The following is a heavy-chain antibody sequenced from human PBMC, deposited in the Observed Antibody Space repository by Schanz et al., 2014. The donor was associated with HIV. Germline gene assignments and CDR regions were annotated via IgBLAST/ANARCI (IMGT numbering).Heavy chain of an antibody. V-gene: IGHV3-23*01. CDR3: AKDRNYYDDKYLGKGNYYYYYGMDV. CDR1: GFSFLRYE. D-gene: IGHD3-22*01. J-gene: IGHJ6*02. Sequence: EVQLLESGGGLVQPGGSLRISCVASGFSFLRYEMSWVRQAPGKGLEWLSTLSGSGDRTYYADSVKGRVTISRDNSKNTLYLQMKSLRREDTAVYFCAKDRNYYDDKYLGKGNYYYYYGMDVWGQGTTVTVSS. CDR2: LSGSGDRT.